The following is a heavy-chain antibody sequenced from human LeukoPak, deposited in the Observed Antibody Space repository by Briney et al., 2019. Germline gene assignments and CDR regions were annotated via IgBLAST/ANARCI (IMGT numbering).Heavy chain of an antibody. V-gene: IGHV3-23*01. CDR3: AKSRAALVVRGVGPHS. CDR2: ISGSGGST. D-gene: IGHD3-10*01. J-gene: IGHJ4*02. CDR1: EFTFNSYA. Sequence: GGSLRLSCAASEFTFNSYAMSWVRQAPGKGLEWVSTISGSGGSTYYADSVKGRFTISIDNSNNALYLQMDSLRPEDTAVYYCAKSRAALVVRGVGPHSWGQGTLVTVSS.